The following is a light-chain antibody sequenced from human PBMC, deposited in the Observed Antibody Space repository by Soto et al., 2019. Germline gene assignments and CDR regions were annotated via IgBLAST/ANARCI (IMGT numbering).Light chain of an antibody. V-gene: IGKV1-5*03. J-gene: IGKJ1*01. CDR3: QHYNSYSEA. Sequence: SPITQSPSTLSGSVGDRVAVSCRASQTISSWFAWYQQKPGKAPKLLIYKASTLKSGVPSRFSGSGSGTEFTLTISSLQPDDFATYYCQHYNSYSEAFGQGSKADIK. CDR1: QTISSW. CDR2: KAS.